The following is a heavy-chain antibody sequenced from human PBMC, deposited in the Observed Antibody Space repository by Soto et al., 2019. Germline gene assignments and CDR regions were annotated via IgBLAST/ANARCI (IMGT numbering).Heavy chain of an antibody. V-gene: IGHV4-39*01. CDR3: ARRGVRGVLYGMDV. CDR2: IYYSGDT. CDR1: GGSISSGGYY. D-gene: IGHD3-10*01. Sequence: SETLSLTCTVSGGSISSGGYYWGWIRQTPGKGLQWIGSIYYSGDTYYNPSLKSRLTISVDTSKNQFSLKLNSVTAADTAVYYCARRGVRGVLYGMDVWGQGTTVTVSS. J-gene: IGHJ6*02.